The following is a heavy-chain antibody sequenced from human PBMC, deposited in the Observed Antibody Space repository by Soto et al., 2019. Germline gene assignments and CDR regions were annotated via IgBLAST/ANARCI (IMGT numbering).Heavy chain of an antibody. V-gene: IGHV1-18*01. Sequence: ASVKGSCKASGYTFTIYCISWVRQAPGQGLEWMGWISAYNGNTNYAQKLQGRVTMTTDTSTSTAYMELRSLRSDDTAVYYRARCEGYNWNYELAYWGQGTLVTVSS. CDR2: ISAYNGNT. D-gene: IGHD1-7*01. CDR1: GYTFTIYC. J-gene: IGHJ4*02. CDR3: ARCEGYNWNYELAY.